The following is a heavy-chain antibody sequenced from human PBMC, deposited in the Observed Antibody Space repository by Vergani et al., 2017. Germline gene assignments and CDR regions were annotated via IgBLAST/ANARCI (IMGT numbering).Heavy chain of an antibody. CDR2: INQDGSEK. D-gene: IGHD2-15*01. CDR3: ARDTRYCXNPTCLPNNAFDY. CDR1: GVIFSRYW. Sequence: EVQVVESGGGVVQPGGSLGLSCAASGVIFSRYWMSWVRQAPGKGLEWVANINQDGSEKYYVESVKGRFTISRDNAKNSLFLQIFSLRAEDTAVYYCARDTRYCXNPTCLPNNAFDYWGQGILVTVSS. V-gene: IGHV3-7*01. J-gene: IGHJ4*02.